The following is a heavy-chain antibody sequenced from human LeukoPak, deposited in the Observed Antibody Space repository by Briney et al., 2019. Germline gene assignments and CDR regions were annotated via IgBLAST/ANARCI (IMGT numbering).Heavy chain of an antibody. V-gene: IGHV3-23*01. CDR3: TRPGSGSYNRDY. Sequence: GGSLRLSCAASGFTFSSYAMSWVRQAPGKGLEWVAAISGSGGSTYYADSVKVRFAISRDNSKNTAYLQMSSLKTEDTAVYYCTRPGSGSYNRDYWGQGTLVTVSS. CDR2: ISGSGGST. D-gene: IGHD1-26*01. J-gene: IGHJ4*02. CDR1: GFTFSSYA.